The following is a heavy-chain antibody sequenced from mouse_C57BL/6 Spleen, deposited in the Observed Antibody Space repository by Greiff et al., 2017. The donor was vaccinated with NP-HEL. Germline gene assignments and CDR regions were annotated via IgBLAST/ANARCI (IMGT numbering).Heavy chain of an antibody. CDR1: GYSITSDYA. Sequence: EVKLMESGPGLVKPSQSLSLTCTVTGYSITSDYAWNWIRQFPGNKPEWMGYIRYSGSTSYNPSLKSRISITRDTSKNQFFLQLNSVTTEDTATYYCARSRDGYGYFDYWGQGTTLTVSS. CDR3: ARSRDGYGYFDY. J-gene: IGHJ2*01. V-gene: IGHV3-2*02. D-gene: IGHD2-2*01. CDR2: IRYSGST.